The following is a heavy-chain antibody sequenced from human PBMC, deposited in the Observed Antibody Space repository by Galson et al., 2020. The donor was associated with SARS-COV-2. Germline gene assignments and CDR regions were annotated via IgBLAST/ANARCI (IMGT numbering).Heavy chain of an antibody. CDR2: ISYDGSNK. CDR1: GFTFSSYA. V-gene: IGHV3-30*01. D-gene: IGHD3-22*01. CDR3: ASARSNYYDSSGYYTFDY. J-gene: IGHJ4*02. Sequence: GGSLRLSCAASGFTFSSYAMHWVRQAPGKGLEWVAVISYDGSNKYYADSVKGRFTISRDNSKKTLYLQMNSLRAEDTAVYYCASARSNYYDSSGYYTFDYWGQGTLVTVSS.